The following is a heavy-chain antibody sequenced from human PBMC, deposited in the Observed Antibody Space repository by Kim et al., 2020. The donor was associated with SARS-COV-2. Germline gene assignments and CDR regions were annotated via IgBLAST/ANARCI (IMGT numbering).Heavy chain of an antibody. CDR3: ARQPFDWPWGGE. D-gene: IGHD3-9*01. Sequence: YSAAYVKGRFTISRDTAKNSLYLQMSSLGAEDTAVYYCARQPFDWPWGGEWGQGTLVTVSS. V-gene: IGHV3-11*04. J-gene: IGHJ4*02.